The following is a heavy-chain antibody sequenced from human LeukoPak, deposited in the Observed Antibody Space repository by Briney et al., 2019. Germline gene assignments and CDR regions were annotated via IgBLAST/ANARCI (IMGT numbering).Heavy chain of an antibody. CDR1: GFTYSHFG. Sequence: PGGSLRLPCTASGFTYSHFGMHWVRQAPGKGLEWGAVIWSDGTEKYYGDAVKGRFTISRDNSRNTLYLQMNNLGDDDTAVYYCSKDAQRGFDYSNSLEYWGQGTLVIVSS. D-gene: IGHD4-11*01. V-gene: IGHV3-33*06. CDR3: SKDAQRGFDYSNSLEY. CDR2: IWSDGTEK. J-gene: IGHJ4*02.